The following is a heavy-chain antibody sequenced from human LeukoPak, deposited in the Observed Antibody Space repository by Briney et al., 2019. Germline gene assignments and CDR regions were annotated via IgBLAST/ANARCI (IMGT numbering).Heavy chain of an antibody. V-gene: IGHV4-59*01. CDR3: ARGAAANSPTHMEV. D-gene: IGHD6-13*01. J-gene: IGHJ6*03. Sequence: PSETLSLTCTVSGGSISSYYWSWIRQPPGKGLEWIGYIYYSGSTNYNPSLKSRVTISVDTSKNQFSLKLSSVTAADTAVYYCARGAAANSPTHMEVWGKGTTVTVSS. CDR1: GGSISSYY. CDR2: IYYSGST.